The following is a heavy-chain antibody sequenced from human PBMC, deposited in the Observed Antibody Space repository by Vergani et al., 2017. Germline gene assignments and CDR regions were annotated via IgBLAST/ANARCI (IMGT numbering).Heavy chain of an antibody. D-gene: IGHD4-11*01. CDR2: IYYSGST. Sequence: QLQLQESGPGLVKPSETLSLTCTVSGGSISSSSYYWGWIRQPPGKGLEWIGSIYYSGSTYYNPSLKSRVTRSVDTSKNQFSLKLSSVTAADTAVYYCARVKTLQSHVPFDPWGRGTLVAVSS. J-gene: IGHJ5*02. CDR1: GGSISSSSYY. CDR3: ARVKTLQSHVPFDP. V-gene: IGHV4-39*07.